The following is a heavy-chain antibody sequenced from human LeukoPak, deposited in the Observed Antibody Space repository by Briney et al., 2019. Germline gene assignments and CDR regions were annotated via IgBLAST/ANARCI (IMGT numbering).Heavy chain of an antibody. D-gene: IGHD4-11*01. Sequence: SETLSLTCTVSGGSISSYYWSWIRQPPGKELEWIGYIYYSGSTNYNPSLKSRVTISVDTSKNQFSLKLSSVTAADTAVYYCARVDYSNLFDYWGQGTLVTVSS. CDR1: GGSISSYY. J-gene: IGHJ4*02. V-gene: IGHV4-59*01. CDR3: ARVDYSNLFDY. CDR2: IYYSGST.